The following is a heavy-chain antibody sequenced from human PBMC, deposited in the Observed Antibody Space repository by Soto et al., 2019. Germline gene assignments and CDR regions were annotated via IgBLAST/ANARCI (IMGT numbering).Heavy chain of an antibody. CDR3: ARDRRASGTYDGVDV. CDR2: INSDSGDT. D-gene: IGHD3-10*01. V-gene: IGHV1-2*02. J-gene: IGHJ6*02. CDR1: GYNFSAYH. Sequence: QVHLVQSGAEVKKPGASVKVSCETSGYNFSAYHIHWVRQTPGQGLEWMGWINSDSGDTNYAQKFQGRVTMTRHMSASVAYMELSRLTSDDTAVYYCARDRRASGTYDGVDVWGQGTPVAVS.